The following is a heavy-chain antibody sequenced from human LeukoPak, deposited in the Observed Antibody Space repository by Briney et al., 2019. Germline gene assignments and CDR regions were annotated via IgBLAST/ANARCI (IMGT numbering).Heavy chain of an antibody. CDR3: ARRHSTRSYYLDD. CDR1: GGSISISSDY. Sequence: SETLSLTCTVSGGSISISSDYWGWIRQPPGKGLEWIGDIYYSGTTNYNPSLKSRVTMSVDTSKNQFSLKLNSATAADTAVYYCARRHSTRSYYLDDWGQGTLVTVSS. V-gene: IGHV4-39*01. D-gene: IGHD1-26*01. CDR2: IYYSGTT. J-gene: IGHJ4*02.